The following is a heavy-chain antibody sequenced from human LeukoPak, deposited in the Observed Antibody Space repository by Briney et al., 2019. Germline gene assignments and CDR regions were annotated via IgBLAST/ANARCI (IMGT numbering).Heavy chain of an antibody. D-gene: IGHD1-26*01. CDR1: GFTFSSYG. Sequence: PGGSLRLSCAASGFTFSSYGMHWVRQAPGKGLEWVAFIRYDGSNKYYADSVKGRFTISRDNSKNTLYLQMNSLRAEDTAVYYCARFFSGSYPKVDYWGQGTLVTVSS. CDR3: ARFFSGSYPKVDY. V-gene: IGHV3-30*02. J-gene: IGHJ4*02. CDR2: IRYDGSNK.